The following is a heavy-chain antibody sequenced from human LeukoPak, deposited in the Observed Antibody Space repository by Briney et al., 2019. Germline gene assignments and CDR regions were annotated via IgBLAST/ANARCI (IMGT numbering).Heavy chain of an antibody. CDR3: ARDLAVADDY. D-gene: IGHD6-19*01. Sequence: GGSLRLSCAASGFTSSSYSTNWVRQAPGKGLEWVSSISSSSSYIYYADSVKGRFTISRDNAKNSLYLQMNSLRAEDTAVYYCARDLAVADDYWGQGTLVTVSS. V-gene: IGHV3-21*01. J-gene: IGHJ4*02. CDR2: ISSSSSYI. CDR1: GFTSSSYS.